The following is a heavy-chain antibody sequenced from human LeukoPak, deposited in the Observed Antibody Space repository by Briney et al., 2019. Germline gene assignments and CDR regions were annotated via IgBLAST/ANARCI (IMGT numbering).Heavy chain of an antibody. J-gene: IGHJ4*02. CDR3: ARGVGYNYPYYFDY. V-gene: IGHV3-30-3*01. D-gene: IGHD5-24*01. CDR2: ISYDGSNK. Sequence: PGGSLRLSCAASGFTFSSYAMHWVRQAPGKGLEWVAVISYDGSNKYYADSVKGRFTISRDNSKNTLYLQMNSLRAEDTAVYYCARGVGYNYPYYFDYWGQGTLVTVSS. CDR1: GFTFSSYA.